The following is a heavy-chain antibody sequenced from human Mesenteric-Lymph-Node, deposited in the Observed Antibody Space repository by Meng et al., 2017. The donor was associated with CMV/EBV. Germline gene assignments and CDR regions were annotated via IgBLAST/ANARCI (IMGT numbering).Heavy chain of an antibody. CDR2: INSDGSNT. J-gene: IGHJ6*02. CDR3: ASYSNYHGGYYYYGMDV. Sequence: GGSLRLSCAASGFTFSSYWMHLVRQAPGKGLVWVSRINSDGSNTNYADYVKGRFTISRENAKNTLYLQMNSLRAEDTAVYYCASYSNYHGGYYYYGMDVWGQGTTVTVSS. D-gene: IGHD4-11*01. V-gene: IGHV3-74*01. CDR1: GFTFSSYW.